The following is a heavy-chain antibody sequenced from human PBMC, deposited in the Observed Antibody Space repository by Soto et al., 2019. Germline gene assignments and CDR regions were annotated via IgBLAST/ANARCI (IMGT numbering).Heavy chain of an antibody. Sequence: GSLRLSCAASGFTFDSPYSHGMSWVRQSPGKGPEWISTISSNGANTHYAESVKGRFTISKDASRNTVHLHMNSLRTEDTATYFCVSWVSAHFDYWGHGTPVTVSS. V-gene: IGHV3-23*01. CDR1: GFTFDSPYSHG. J-gene: IGHJ4*01. CDR3: VSWVSAHFDY. D-gene: IGHD2-8*01. CDR2: ISSNGANT.